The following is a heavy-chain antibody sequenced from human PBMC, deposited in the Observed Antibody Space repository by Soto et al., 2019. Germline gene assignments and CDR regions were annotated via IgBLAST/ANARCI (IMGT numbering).Heavy chain of an antibody. J-gene: IGHJ6*02. CDR3: ARVEMENYYDMWSGYTSYAMDV. CDR2: ISHSGRS. D-gene: IGHD3-3*01. V-gene: IGHV4-59*13. Sequence: PSETLSLTCAVSGGSMSSFSWSWIRQPPGKGLEFIGSISHSGRSEYNPSLKDRIILSVDVSKNQFSLNLKSMKAADTAVYYCARVEMENYYDMWSGYTSYAMDVWGQGTTVTISS. CDR1: GGSMSSFS.